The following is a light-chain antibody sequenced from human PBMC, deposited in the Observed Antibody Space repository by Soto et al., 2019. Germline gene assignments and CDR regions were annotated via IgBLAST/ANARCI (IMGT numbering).Light chain of an antibody. V-gene: IGLV2-14*01. CDR1: RSDVGAYNY. CDR2: EVT. CDR3: SSFTSRFTFV. Sequence: QSALTQPASVSGSPGQSIAISCTGTRSDVGAYNYVSWYQQHPGKAPKLMISEVTNRPLGVSDRFSGSKSGNTASLTISGLQAEDEADYYCSSFTSRFTFVFGTGTKLTVL. J-gene: IGLJ1*01.